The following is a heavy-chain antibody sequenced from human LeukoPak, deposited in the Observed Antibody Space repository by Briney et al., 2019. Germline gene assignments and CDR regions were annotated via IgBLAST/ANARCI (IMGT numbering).Heavy chain of an antibody. J-gene: IGHJ4*02. CDR3: ARDRVSPRANSSSTSCYTAFDY. V-gene: IGHV1-2*02. CDR1: GYTFTGYY. CDR2: INPNSGGT. D-gene: IGHD2-2*02. Sequence: ASVKVSCKASGYTFTGYYMHWVRQAPGQGLEWMGWINPNSGGTNYAQKFQGRVTMTRDTSISTAYMELSRLRSDDTAVYYCARDRVSPRANSSSTSCYTAFDYWGQGTLVTVSS.